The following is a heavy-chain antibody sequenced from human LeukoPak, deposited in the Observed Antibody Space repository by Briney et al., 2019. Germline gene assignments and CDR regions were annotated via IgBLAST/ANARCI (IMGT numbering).Heavy chain of an antibody. V-gene: IGHV3-74*01. CDR2: IKKDGSST. CDR3: AKDLSYWYFDL. CDR1: GFSFSSYW. J-gene: IGHJ2*01. D-gene: IGHD3-9*01. Sequence: PGGSLRLSCAASGFSFSSYWMHWVRHSPGKGPVWVSRIKKDGSSTNYADSVKGRFTISRDNAKNTLYLQMNSLRAEDTAVYYCAKDLSYWYFDLWGRGTLVTVSS.